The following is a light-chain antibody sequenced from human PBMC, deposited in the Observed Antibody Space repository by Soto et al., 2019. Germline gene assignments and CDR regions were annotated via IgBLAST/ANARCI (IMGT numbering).Light chain of an antibody. J-gene: IGKJ5*01. CDR1: QSVGSN. CDR3: QQYNNWPFS. V-gene: IGKV3D-15*01. Sequence: EIVFTQSPGTVSLSPGERATLSCRASQSVGSNLAWYQQKPGQPPRLLIYEASNRDTGVPTRFSGSGSGTEFTLTITSLQSEDFAVYFCQQYNNWPFSFGQGTRLEIK. CDR2: EAS.